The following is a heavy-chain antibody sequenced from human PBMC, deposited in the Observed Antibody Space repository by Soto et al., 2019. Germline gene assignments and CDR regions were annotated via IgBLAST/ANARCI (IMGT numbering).Heavy chain of an antibody. V-gene: IGHV3-23*01. CDR1: GFKFVSYA. Sequence: GGSLRLSCAASGFKFVSYARSWVRQAPGKGLEWVSAISGSGGSTYYADSVKGRFTISRDNSKNTLYLQMNSLRAEDTAVYYCASLYSSSWGPNDAFDIWGQGTMVTVSS. CDR2: ISGSGGST. D-gene: IGHD6-13*01. J-gene: IGHJ3*02. CDR3: ASLYSSSWGPNDAFDI.